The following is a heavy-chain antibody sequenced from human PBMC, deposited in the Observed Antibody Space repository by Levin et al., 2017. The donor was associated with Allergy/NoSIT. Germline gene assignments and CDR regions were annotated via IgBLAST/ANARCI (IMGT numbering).Heavy chain of an antibody. CDR2: IYYSGST. D-gene: IGHD3-22*01. V-gene: IGHV4-59*01. CDR1: GGSISSYY. J-gene: IGHJ6*02. CDR3: ARDLIYYDSSGYYYYYYGMDV. Sequence: SQTLSLTCTVSGGSISSYYWSWIRQPPGKGLEWIGYIYYSGSTNYNPSLKSRVTISVDTSKNQFSLKLSSVTAADTAVYYCARDLIYYDSSGYYYYYYGMDVWGQGTTVTVSS.